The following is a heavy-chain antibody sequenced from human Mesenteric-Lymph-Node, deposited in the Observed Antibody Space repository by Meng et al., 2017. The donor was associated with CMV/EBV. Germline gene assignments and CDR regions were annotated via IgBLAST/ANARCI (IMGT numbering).Heavy chain of an antibody. V-gene: IGHV3-43*01. Sequence: SGFTFDDYSTHWVRQPPGRGLEWVSLISWDGSITHYADSVKGRFTISRDNSKTSLYLQMNSLRTEDTALYYCAKDTLDTTTMVNYFDSWGQGTLVTVSS. D-gene: IGHD5-18*01. CDR1: GFTFDDYS. CDR2: ISWDGSIT. CDR3: AKDTLDTTTMVNYFDS. J-gene: IGHJ4*02.